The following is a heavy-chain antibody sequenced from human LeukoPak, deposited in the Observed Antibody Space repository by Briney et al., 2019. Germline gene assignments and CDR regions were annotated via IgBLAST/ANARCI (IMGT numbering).Heavy chain of an antibody. CDR1: GGSFSGYY. J-gene: IGHJ4*02. D-gene: IGHD3-22*01. CDR2: INHSGST. CDR3: ARDKRIDSSGYYPIFDY. Sequence: SSETLSLTCAVYGGSFSGYYWSWIRQPPGKGLEWIGEINHSGSTNYNPSLKSRVTISVDTSKNQFSLKLSSVTAADTAVYYCARDKRIDSSGYYPIFDYWGQGTLVTVSS. V-gene: IGHV4-34*01.